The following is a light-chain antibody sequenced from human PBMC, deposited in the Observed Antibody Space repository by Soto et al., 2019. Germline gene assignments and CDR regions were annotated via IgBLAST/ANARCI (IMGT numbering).Light chain of an antibody. V-gene: IGLV1-40*01. Sequence: QSVLTQPPSVSGAPGQRVALSCAGPGSNTGAGYDVHWYQHLPGTAPKLLIFGNINRPAGVPDRFSGSKSGTSASLAISGLQAADEGYYYCQTYDTGVSGSIFGGGTKLTVL. CDR2: GNI. CDR3: QTYDTGVSGSI. J-gene: IGLJ2*01. CDR1: GSNTGAGYD.